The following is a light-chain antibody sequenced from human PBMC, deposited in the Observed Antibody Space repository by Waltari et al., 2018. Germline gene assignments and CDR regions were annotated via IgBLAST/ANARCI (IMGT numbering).Light chain of an antibody. V-gene: IGLV2-8*01. CDR2: GVN. CDR3: YSSAGSNNWV. CDR1: SRDVGPY. J-gene: IGLJ3*02. Sequence: QPALTQPPSASGSPGQSVTISCTGTSRDVGPYVSWYQHHPGKAPQLMIYGVNKRPSGVPDRFSGSKSGNTASLTVSGLQADDEADYYCYSSAGSNNWVFGGGTKLTVL.